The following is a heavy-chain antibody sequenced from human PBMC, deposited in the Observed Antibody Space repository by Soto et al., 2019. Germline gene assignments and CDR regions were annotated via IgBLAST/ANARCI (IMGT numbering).Heavy chain of an antibody. Sequence: QVQLVQSGAEVKKPGSSVKVSCKASGGTFSSHVFNWLRQAPGQGLEWMGGIMPIIGTANYAQKFQGRVRIAADASTSTAYMELSSLRSEYTAVYYCARDLEFRDGNISHLDYWGQGTLVTVSS. D-gene: IGHD3-10*01. V-gene: IGHV1-69*01. CDR2: IMPIIGTA. J-gene: IGHJ4*02. CDR3: ARDLEFRDGNISHLDY. CDR1: GGTFSSHV.